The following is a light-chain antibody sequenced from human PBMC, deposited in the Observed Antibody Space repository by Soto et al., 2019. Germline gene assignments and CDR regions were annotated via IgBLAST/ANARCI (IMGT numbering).Light chain of an antibody. CDR1: SSDVGSYNL. V-gene: IGLV2-23*02. CDR3: CSYAGSSTFYV. J-gene: IGLJ1*01. Sequence: QSVLTQPASVSGSPGQSITISCTGTSSDVGSYNLVSWYQQHPGKAPKLMIYEFSKWPSGVSNRFSGSKSGNTASLTISGLQAEDEADYYCCSYAGSSTFYVFGTGTKVTVL. CDR2: EFS.